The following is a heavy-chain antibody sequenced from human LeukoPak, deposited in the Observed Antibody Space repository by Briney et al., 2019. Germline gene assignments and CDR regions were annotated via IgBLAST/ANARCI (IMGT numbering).Heavy chain of an antibody. CDR2: IYYSGST. D-gene: IGHD2-15*01. CDR1: GGSISSYY. J-gene: IGHJ3*02. CDR3: ARVAESAFDI. V-gene: IGHV4-59*01. Sequence: SETLSLTCTVSGGSISSYYWSWIRQPPGKGLEWIGYIYYSGSTNYNPSLKSRVTISVDTSKNQFSLKLSSVTAADTAVYYCARVAESAFDIWGQGTMVTVSS.